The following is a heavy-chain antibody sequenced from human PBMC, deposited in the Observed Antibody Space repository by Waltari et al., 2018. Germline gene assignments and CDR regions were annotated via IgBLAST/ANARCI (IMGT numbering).Heavy chain of an antibody. CDR1: GGSISSYY. CDR3: AREAVVVPAAPNYYYYYMDV. D-gene: IGHD2-2*01. J-gene: IGHJ6*03. CDR2: IYYSGST. V-gene: IGHV4-59*01. Sequence: QVQLQESGPGLVKPSETLSLTCTVSGGSISSYYWSWIRQPPGKGLEWIGYIYYSGSTTYNPSLKSRVTISVDTSKNQFSLKLSSVTAADTAVYYCAREAVVVPAAPNYYYYYMDVWGKGTTVTVSS.